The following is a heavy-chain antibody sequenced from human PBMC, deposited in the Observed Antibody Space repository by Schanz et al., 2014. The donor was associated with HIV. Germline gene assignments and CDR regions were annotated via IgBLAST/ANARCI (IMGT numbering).Heavy chain of an antibody. CDR2: TWYDGNNK. J-gene: IGHJ6*02. CDR1: GFTFSSYG. V-gene: IGHV3-33*01. Sequence: VQLVESGGGVVQPGRSLRLSFAASGFTFSSYGMHWVRQAPGKGLERAAVTWYDGNNKYYADSVKGRFTISRDNSNKTLYLQMNSLRAEDTAVYYCASTIYPYSSSSDYYYGMDVWGQGTTVSVSS. D-gene: IGHD6-6*01. CDR3: ASTIYPYSSSSDYYYGMDV.